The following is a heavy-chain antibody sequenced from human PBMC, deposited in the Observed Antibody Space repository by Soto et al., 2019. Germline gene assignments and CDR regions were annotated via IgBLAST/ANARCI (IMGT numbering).Heavy chain of an antibody. J-gene: IGHJ4*02. CDR3: ARSDIYTVTTLPLDY. V-gene: IGHV3-7*01. Sequence: GGSLILSCAASGFTFSSYAMSWVRQAPGKGLEWVANISQDGGEKYYVDSVKGRFTISRDNAKNSLYLQMNSLRAEDTAVYYCARSDIYTVTTLPLDYWGQGTLVTVSS. CDR2: ISQDGGEK. D-gene: IGHD4-17*01. CDR1: GFTFSSYA.